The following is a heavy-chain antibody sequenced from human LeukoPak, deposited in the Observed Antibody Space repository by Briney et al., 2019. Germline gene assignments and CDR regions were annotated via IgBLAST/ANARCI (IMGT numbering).Heavy chain of an antibody. CDR2: IYYSGST. CDR1: GGSISSYY. D-gene: IGHD6-19*01. CDR3: AKYSSGWFAFDY. V-gene: IGHV4-59*12. Sequence: SETLSLTCTVSGGSISSYYWSWIRQAPGKGLEWIGNIYYSGSTNYSPSLKSRVTISVDKSKNQLSLKLSSVTAADTAVYYCAKYSSGWFAFDYWGQGTLVTVSS. J-gene: IGHJ4*02.